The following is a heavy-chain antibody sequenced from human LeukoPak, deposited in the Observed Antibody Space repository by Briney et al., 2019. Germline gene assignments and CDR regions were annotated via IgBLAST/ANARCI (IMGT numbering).Heavy chain of an antibody. V-gene: IGHV3-23*01. J-gene: IGHJ4*02. CDR3: ANTGGGWDDVEGY. D-gene: IGHD6-19*01. CDR1: GFTFSSYA. Sequence: PGGSLRLSCAASGFTFSSYAMSWVRQAPGEGLEWVSVISASGGTTYYADSVKGRFTISRDNSENTLCLQMNSLRVEDTALYYFANTGGGWDDVEGYGSQGTLVTGS. CDR2: ISASGGTT.